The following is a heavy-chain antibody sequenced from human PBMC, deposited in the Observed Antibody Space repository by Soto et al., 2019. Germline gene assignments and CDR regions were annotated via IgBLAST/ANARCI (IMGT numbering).Heavy chain of an antibody. CDR3: TPEYVQLVSWFDP. J-gene: IGHJ5*02. Sequence: EVKLVESGGGLVKPGGSLRLSCAASGFTFSNAWMSWVRQAPGKGLEWVGRIKSKTDGGTIDYAAPVKGRFTISREDSKDTLYLQMTSLKTEDTAVYYWTPEYVQLVSWFDPWGQGTLVSVSS. CDR1: GFTFSNAW. V-gene: IGHV3-15*01. CDR2: IKSKTDGGTI. D-gene: IGHD2-21*01.